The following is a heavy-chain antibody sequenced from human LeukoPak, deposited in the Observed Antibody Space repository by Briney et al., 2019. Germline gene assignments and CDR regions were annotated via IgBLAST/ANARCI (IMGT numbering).Heavy chain of an antibody. J-gene: IGHJ6*02. Sequence: ASVTVSCKAAGGTFIIYAFSWVRQAPGQGLEWMGWISAYNGNTNYAQKLQGRVTMTTDTSTSTAYMELRSLRSDDTAVYYCAILRWDIGVVVAAGMDVWGQGTTVTVSS. D-gene: IGHD2-15*01. V-gene: IGHV1-18*01. CDR2: ISAYNGNT. CDR1: GGTFIIYA. CDR3: AILRWDIGVVVAAGMDV.